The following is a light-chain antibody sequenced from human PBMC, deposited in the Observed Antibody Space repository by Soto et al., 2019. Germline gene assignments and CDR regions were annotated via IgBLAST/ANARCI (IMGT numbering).Light chain of an antibody. V-gene: IGKV1-5*03. Sequence: DIQMTQSPSTLSASVGDRVTITCRASQSISNWLAWYQQKPGKAPKLLIYKASSLQSEVPSRFSGSGSGTAFTLTISSQQPDYFATYYCQQYSAYWTFGQGTEVDIK. CDR3: QQYSAYWT. CDR1: QSISNW. J-gene: IGKJ1*01. CDR2: KAS.